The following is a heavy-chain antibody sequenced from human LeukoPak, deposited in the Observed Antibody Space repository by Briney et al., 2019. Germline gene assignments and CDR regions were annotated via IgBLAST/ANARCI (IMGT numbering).Heavy chain of an antibody. CDR1: GFTFDDYA. CDR3: AKGHKFTIFGVVDY. Sequence: GRSLRLSCAASGFTFDDYAMHWVRQAPGKGLEWVSGISWNSGSIGYADSVKGRFTISRDNARNSLYLQMNSLRAEDTALYYCAKGHKFTIFGVVDYWGQGTLVTVSS. CDR2: ISWNSGSI. J-gene: IGHJ4*02. V-gene: IGHV3-9*01. D-gene: IGHD3-3*01.